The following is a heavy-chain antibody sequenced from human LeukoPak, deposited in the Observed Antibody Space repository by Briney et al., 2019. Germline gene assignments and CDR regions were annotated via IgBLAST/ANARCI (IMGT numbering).Heavy chain of an antibody. Sequence: SETLSLTCTVSGGSISSYYWSWIRQPPGKGLEWIGYIYYSGSTNYNPSLKSRVTISVDTSKNQFSLKLSSVTAADTAVYYCARGPQGGSGSYLTGWGQGTLVIVSS. J-gene: IGHJ4*02. CDR2: IYYSGST. CDR3: ARGPQGGSGSYLTG. V-gene: IGHV4-59*08. D-gene: IGHD3-10*01. CDR1: GGSISSYY.